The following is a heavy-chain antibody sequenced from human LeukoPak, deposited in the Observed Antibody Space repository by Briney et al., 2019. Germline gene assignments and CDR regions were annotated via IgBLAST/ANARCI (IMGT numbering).Heavy chain of an antibody. CDR2: INYSVGT. Sequence: SETLSLTCAVYGGSLSGYHWSWIRQPPGKGLEWIGEINYSVGTTNYNPSLQSRVTISVDTSKNQLSLQLSSGTAADTAVYYCARSGLTGMRQYARGDYYYYGIDVWGQGTAVTVSS. D-gene: IGHD3-16*01. CDR1: GGSLSGYH. CDR3: ARSGLTGMRQYARGDYYYYGIDV. V-gene: IGHV4-34*01. J-gene: IGHJ6*02.